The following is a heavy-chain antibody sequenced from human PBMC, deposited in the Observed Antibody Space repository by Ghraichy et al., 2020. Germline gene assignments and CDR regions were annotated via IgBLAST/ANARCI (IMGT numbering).Heavy chain of an antibody. CDR1: GFTFSSYA. CDR2: ISYDGSNK. V-gene: IGHV3-30*01. Sequence: GGSLRLSCAASGFTFSSYAMHWVRQAPGKGLEWVAVISYDGSNKYYADSVKGRFTISRDNAKNTLYLQMNSLRGEDTAVYYCARAWKNRDVYVDYWCQGTLVTVSS. CDR3: ARAWKNRDVYVDY. J-gene: IGHJ4*02. D-gene: IGHD1/OR15-1a*01.